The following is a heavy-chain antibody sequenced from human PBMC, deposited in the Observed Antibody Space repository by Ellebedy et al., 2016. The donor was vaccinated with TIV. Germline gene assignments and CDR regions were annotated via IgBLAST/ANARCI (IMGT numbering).Heavy chain of an antibody. D-gene: IGHD6-13*01. CDR2: ISGSGGST. CDR3: AKDDSSWYPKDY. CDR1: GFTFSSYA. V-gene: IGHV3-23*01. Sequence: GESLKISXAASGFTFSSYAMSWVRQAPGKGLEWVSAISGSGGSTYYADSVKGRFTISRDNSKNTLYLQMNSLRAEDTAVYYCAKDDSSWYPKDYWGQGTLVTVSS. J-gene: IGHJ4*02.